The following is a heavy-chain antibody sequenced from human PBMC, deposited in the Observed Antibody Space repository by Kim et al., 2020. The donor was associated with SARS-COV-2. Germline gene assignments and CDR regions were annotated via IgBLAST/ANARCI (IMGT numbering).Heavy chain of an antibody. J-gene: IGHJ4*02. CDR1: GFTFTYA. CDR3: ARYSSCADDGPSDY. V-gene: IGHV3-23*01. CDR2: ISGDGVRK. Sequence: GGSLRLSCGGSGFTFTYAMSWVRQAAGKGPEWVASISGDGVRKYYADSVKGRFTTTRDNSRNTLYLQMNSLRVDDTAVYYCARYSSCADDGPSDYWGQGTLVTVSS. D-gene: IGHD2-21*01.